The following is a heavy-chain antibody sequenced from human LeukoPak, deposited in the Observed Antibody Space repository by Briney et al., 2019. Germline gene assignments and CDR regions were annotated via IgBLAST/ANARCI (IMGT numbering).Heavy chain of an antibody. D-gene: IGHD6-6*01. J-gene: IGHJ4*02. Sequence: ASVTVSCKASGYTFTSYDINWVRQATGQGLEWMGWMNPNSGNTGYAQKFQGRVTITRNTSISTAYMELSSLRSEDTAVYYCARAPAARRYSFDYWGQGTLVTVSS. V-gene: IGHV1-8*03. CDR2: MNPNSGNT. CDR3: ARAPAARRYSFDY. CDR1: GYTFTSYD.